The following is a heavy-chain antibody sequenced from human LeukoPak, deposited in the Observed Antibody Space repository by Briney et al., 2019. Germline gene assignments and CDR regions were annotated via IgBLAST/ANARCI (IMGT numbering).Heavy chain of an antibody. Sequence: SETLSLTCAVYGGSFSGYYWSWIRQPPGKGLEWIGEINHSGSTNYNPSLKSRVTISVDTSKNQFPLKLSSVTAADTAVYYCARQYCSSSRCYSVEWFDPWGQGTLVTVSS. CDR3: ARQYCSSSRCYSVEWFDP. V-gene: IGHV4-34*01. CDR1: GGSFSGYY. CDR2: INHSGST. D-gene: IGHD2-15*01. J-gene: IGHJ5*02.